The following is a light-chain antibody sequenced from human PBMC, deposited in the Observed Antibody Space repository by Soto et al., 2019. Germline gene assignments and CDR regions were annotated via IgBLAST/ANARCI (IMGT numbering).Light chain of an antibody. V-gene: IGKV3-20*01. CDR3: QQYGSSPGT. CDR2: DAS. CDR1: RGVTSNY. J-gene: IGKJ1*01. Sequence: EIVLTQSPGTLSLSPGERATLSCRASRGVTSNYLAWYRQKPGQAPRLLIYDASNRATGIPHRFSGSGSGTDFTLTISRLEPEDFAVYYCQQYGSSPGTFGQGNKVEIK.